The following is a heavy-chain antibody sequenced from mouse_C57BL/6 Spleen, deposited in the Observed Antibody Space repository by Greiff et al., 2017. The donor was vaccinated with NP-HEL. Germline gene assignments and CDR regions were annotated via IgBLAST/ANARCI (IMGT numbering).Heavy chain of an antibody. CDR3: ARQGYTPFAY. J-gene: IGHJ3*01. V-gene: IGHV5-9*01. Sequence: EVKVEESGGGLVKPGGSLKLSCAASGFTFSSYTMSWVRQTPEKRLEWVATISGGGGNTYYPDSVKGRFTISRDNAKNTLYLQMSSLRSEDTALYYCARQGYTPFAYWGQGTLVTVSA. CDR2: ISGGGGNT. D-gene: IGHD1-3*01. CDR1: GFTFSSYT.